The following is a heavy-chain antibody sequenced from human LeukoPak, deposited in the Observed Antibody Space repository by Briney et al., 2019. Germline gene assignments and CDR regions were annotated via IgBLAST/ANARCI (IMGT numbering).Heavy chain of an antibody. CDR3: VRHDGRGGSTMGALDS. Sequence: SETLSLTCTVSAGSISSSSHHWGWIRQSPGKGLEWIGSIYSGLTTYYNPSLNNRVTISVVTSKNQFSLQLNSVTAANTSVYYCVRHDGRGGSTMGALDSWGQGSLVTVSS. CDR1: AGSISSSSHH. J-gene: IGHJ4*02. D-gene: IGHD5/OR15-5a*01. V-gene: IGHV4-39*01. CDR2: IYSGLTT.